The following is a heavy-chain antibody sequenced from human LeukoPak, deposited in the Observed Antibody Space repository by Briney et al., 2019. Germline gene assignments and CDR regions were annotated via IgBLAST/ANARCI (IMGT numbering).Heavy chain of an antibody. Sequence: GASVKVSCKASGFTFTSSAVQWVRQARGQHLEWIGWIVVGSGNTNYAQKFQERVTITRDMSTSTAYMELSSLRSEDTAVYYCAAAYDILTGYHRYYIDYWGQGTLVTVSS. CDR1: GFTFTSSA. CDR3: AAAYDILTGYHRYYIDY. V-gene: IGHV1-58*01. CDR2: IVVGSGNT. J-gene: IGHJ4*02. D-gene: IGHD3-9*01.